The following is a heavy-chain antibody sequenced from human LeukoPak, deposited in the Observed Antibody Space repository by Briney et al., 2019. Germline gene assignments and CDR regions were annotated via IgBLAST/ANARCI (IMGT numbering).Heavy chain of an antibody. CDR2: INAGNGDT. CDR1: GYTFTNYM. Sequence: ASVKVSCKAFGYTFTNYMVHWVRQAPGQRLEWMGWINAGNGDTEYSQKFQARVTITRDTSASTAYMELSCLRSEDTAVYYCARVVTRLREGKYHYDMDVWGQGTTVTVSS. V-gene: IGHV1-3*01. J-gene: IGHJ6*02. D-gene: IGHD3-10*01. CDR3: ARVVTRLREGKYHYDMDV.